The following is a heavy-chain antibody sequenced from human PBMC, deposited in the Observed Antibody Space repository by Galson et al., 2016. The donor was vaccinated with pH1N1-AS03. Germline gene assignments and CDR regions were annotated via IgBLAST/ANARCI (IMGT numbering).Heavy chain of an antibody. V-gene: IGHV3-7*03. CDR3: AKAVAGSLNLYYYYGADV. J-gene: IGHJ6*02. CDR2: IKQDGSDK. Sequence: SLRLSCAASGFPFSGYWMTWVRQAAGKGLEWVASIKQDGSDKPYVDSVKGRFTISKDNAKNSLYPQMNSLRPEDTAVYYCAKAVAGSLNLYYYYGADVWGQGTTVTVSS. D-gene: IGHD6-19*01. CDR1: GFPFSGYW.